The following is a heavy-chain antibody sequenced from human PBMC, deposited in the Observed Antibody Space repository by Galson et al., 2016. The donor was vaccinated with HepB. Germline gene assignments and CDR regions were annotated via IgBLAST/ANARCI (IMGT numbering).Heavy chain of an antibody. CDR3: ARARTSIAVAGTLHP. J-gene: IGHJ5*02. Sequence: SLRLSYAASGFTFGTHEMNWVRQAPGKGLEWIAYTSSTSYSTYYADSVKGRFTISRDNSKNTLYLQMNSLRAEDTAVYYCARARTSIAVAGTLHPWGQGTLVTVSS. CDR2: TSSTSYST. CDR1: GFTFGTHE. D-gene: IGHD6-19*01. V-gene: IGHV3-48*03.